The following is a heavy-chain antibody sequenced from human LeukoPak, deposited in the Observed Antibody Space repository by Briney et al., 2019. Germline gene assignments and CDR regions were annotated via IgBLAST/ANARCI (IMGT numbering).Heavy chain of an antibody. Sequence: SQTLSLTCTVSGGSISSGSYYWSWIRQPAGKGLEWIGRIYTSGSTNYNPSLKSRVTISVDTSKNQFSLKLSSVTTADTAVYYCARGPVAAAGYFDYWGQGTLVTVSS. CDR3: ARGPVAAAGYFDY. D-gene: IGHD6-13*01. CDR1: GGSISSGSYY. CDR2: IYTSGST. J-gene: IGHJ4*02. V-gene: IGHV4-61*02.